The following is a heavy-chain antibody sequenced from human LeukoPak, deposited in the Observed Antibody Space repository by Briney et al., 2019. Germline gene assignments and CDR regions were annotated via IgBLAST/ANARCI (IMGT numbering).Heavy chain of an antibody. V-gene: IGHV4-34*01. CDR2: INHSGST. J-gene: IGHJ4*02. CDR1: GGSFSGYY. Sequence: PSETLSLTCAVYGGSFSGYYWSWIRQPPGKGLEWIGEINHSGSTNYNPSLKSRVTISVYTSKNQFSLKLSSVTAADTAVYYCARGRPIDYYDSSGYYFDYWGQGTLVTVSS. D-gene: IGHD3-22*01. CDR3: ARGRPIDYYDSSGYYFDY.